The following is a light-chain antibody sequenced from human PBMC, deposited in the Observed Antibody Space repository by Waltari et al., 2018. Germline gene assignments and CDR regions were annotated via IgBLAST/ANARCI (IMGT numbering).Light chain of an antibody. J-gene: IGLJ1*01. CDR3: SSYTPSSAPGV. CDR2: EVS. V-gene: IGLV2-14*01. CDR1: DSDVGAYDF. Sequence: QSALTQPASVSGSPGQSITISCSGTDSDVGAYDFVSWYQQHPGKAPPLISHEVSNRPSWISTLFLSPESVNTASLTISGLQAEDEADYYCSSYTPSSAPGVFGTGTRVTVL.